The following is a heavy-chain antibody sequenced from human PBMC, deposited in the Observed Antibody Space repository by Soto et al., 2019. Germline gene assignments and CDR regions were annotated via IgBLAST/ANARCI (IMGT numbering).Heavy chain of an antibody. Sequence: GESLKISCKGSGYSFTSYWIGWVRQMPGKGLEWMGIIYPGDSDTRYSPSFQGQVTISADKSISTAYLQWSSLKASDTAMYYCARGNYDFWSGYSPTVYYGMDVWGQGTTVTVSS. V-gene: IGHV5-51*01. J-gene: IGHJ6*02. CDR1: GYSFTSYW. CDR3: ARGNYDFWSGYSPTVYYGMDV. D-gene: IGHD3-3*01. CDR2: IYPGDSDT.